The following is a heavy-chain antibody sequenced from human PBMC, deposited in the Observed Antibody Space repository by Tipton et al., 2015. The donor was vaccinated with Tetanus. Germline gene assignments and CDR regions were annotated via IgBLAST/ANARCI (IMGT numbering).Heavy chain of an antibody. CDR2: ISSGSTYI. D-gene: IGHD3-22*01. J-gene: IGHJ6*02. CDR3: ARDQIVEQATRDHDYGVDV. V-gene: IGHV3-21*01. CDR1: GGSISSGGYS. Sequence: LSLTCAVSGGSISSGGYSWNWVRQAPGKGLEWVSSISSGSTYIYYADSVKGRFTISRDNAKNSLYLLMDSLRAEDTAVYYCARDQIVEQATRDHDYGVDVWGQGTTVTVSS.